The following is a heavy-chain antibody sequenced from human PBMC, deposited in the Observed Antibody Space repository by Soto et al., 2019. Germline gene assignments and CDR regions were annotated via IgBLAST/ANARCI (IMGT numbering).Heavy chain of an antibody. D-gene: IGHD2-21*01. CDR1: GFTFSSYW. V-gene: IGHV3-7*01. J-gene: IGHJ4*02. CDR3: ARVAYVDESFDY. Sequence: EVHLVESGGGLAQPGGSLRLSCAASGFTFSSYWMTWVRQAPGKGLEWVANTKPDGSEKNYVGSVKGRFTISRDNAKNSLFLQMDSLSAEDTAVYYCARVAYVDESFDYWGQGTLVTVSS. CDR2: TKPDGSEK.